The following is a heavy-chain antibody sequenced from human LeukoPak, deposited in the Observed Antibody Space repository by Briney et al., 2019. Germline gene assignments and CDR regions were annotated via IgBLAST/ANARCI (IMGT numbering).Heavy chain of an antibody. Sequence: PGGSLRLSCAASGFSFSSHAMNWVRQAPGKGLEWVSYISSSGSTIYYADSVKGRFTISRDNAKNSLYLQMNSLRAEDTAVYYCARGMVFEVKYFDYWAREPWSPSPQ. CDR1: GFSFSSHA. D-gene: IGHD3-3*01. J-gene: IGHJ4*02. V-gene: IGHV3-48*03. CDR2: ISSSGSTI. CDR3: ARGMVFEVKYFDY.